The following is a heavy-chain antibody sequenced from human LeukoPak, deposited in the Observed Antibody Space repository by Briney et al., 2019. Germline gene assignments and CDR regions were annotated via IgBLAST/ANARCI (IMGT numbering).Heavy chain of an antibody. CDR2: IYYSGST. D-gene: IGHD2-15*01. V-gene: IGHV4-59*01. Sequence: SETLSLTCTVSGGSISSYYWIWIRQPPGKELEWIGYIYYSGSTNYNPSLKSRVTISVDTSKNQSSLKLSSVTAADTAVYYCARGHGGKGWFDPWGQGTLVTVSS. J-gene: IGHJ5*02. CDR1: GGSISSYY. CDR3: ARGHGGKGWFDP.